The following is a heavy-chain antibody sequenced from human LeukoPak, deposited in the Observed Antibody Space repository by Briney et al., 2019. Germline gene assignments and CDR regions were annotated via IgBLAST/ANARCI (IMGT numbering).Heavy chain of an antibody. Sequence: GGSLRLSCAASGFTFTTYAMSWVRQAPGKGLEWVSDISGSGDNTYYADSVKGRFTISRDNSKNTLYLQMNSLRAEDTAVYYCAKDRSCTNGVCHGDFDYWGQGTLVTVSS. J-gene: IGHJ4*02. V-gene: IGHV3-23*01. D-gene: IGHD2-8*01. CDR2: ISGSGDNT. CDR3: AKDRSCTNGVCHGDFDY. CDR1: GFTFTTYA.